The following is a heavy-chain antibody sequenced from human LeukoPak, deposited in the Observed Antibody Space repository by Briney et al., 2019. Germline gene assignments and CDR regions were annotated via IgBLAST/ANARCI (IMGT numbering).Heavy chain of an antibody. V-gene: IGHV3-15*01. Sequence: GGSLRLSCAASGFTFSNAWMSWVRQAPGKGLEWVGRIKSKTDGGTTDYAAPVKGRFTISRDDSKNTLYLQMNSLRAEDTAVYYCARAAPEVVVGLYYGMDVWGQGTTVTVSS. J-gene: IGHJ6*02. CDR3: ARAAPEVVVGLYYGMDV. CDR2: IKSKTDGGTT. D-gene: IGHD2-15*01. CDR1: GFTFSNAW.